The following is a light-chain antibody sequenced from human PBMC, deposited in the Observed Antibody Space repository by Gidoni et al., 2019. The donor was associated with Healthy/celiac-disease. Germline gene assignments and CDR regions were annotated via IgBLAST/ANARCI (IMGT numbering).Light chain of an antibody. CDR1: SSDVGGYNY. J-gene: IGLJ1*01. CDR3: SSYTSSSTYV. Sequence: QSALTQPASVSGAHGQSITISCTGTSSDVGGYNYVSWYQQHPGKAPKLMIYDVSNRPSGVSNRFSGSKSGNTASLTISGLHAEDEADYYCSSYTSSSTYVFGTGTKVTVL. CDR2: DVS. V-gene: IGLV2-14*01.